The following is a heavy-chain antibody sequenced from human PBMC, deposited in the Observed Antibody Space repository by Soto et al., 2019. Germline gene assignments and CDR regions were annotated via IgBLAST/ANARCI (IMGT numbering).Heavy chain of an antibody. CDR3: ARERVGGDGYNCAAFDI. CDR2: INPSGGST. CDR1: GYTFTSYY. J-gene: IGHJ3*02. V-gene: IGHV1-46*01. D-gene: IGHD5-12*01. Sequence: QVQLVQSGAEVKKPGASVKVSCKASGYTFTSYYMHWVRQAPGQGLEWMGIINPSGGSTSYAQKFQGRVTMTGXXSXSXXYMELNSLRSEDTAVYYCARERVGGDGYNCAAFDIWGQGTMVTVSS.